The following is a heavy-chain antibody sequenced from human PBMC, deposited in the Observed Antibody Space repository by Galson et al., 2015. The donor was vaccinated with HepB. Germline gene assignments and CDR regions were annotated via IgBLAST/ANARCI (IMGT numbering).Heavy chain of an antibody. Sequence: PALVKPTQTLTLTCTFSGFSLSTRGVGVGWIRQPPGKALEWLALIFWDDDKRYRPSLKCRLTITKDTSKNQVVLTMTNMDPVNTATYYCAHRTSDCYGDACDHWFDPWGQGVLVTVAS. D-gene: IGHD2-21*01. J-gene: IGHJ5*02. CDR1: GFSLSTRGVG. V-gene: IGHV2-5*02. CDR3: AHRTSDCYGDACDHWFDP. CDR2: IFWDDDK.